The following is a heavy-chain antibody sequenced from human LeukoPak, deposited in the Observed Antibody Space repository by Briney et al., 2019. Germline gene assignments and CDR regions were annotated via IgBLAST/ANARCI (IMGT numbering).Heavy chain of an antibody. Sequence: LPGGSLRLSCAASGFTFSSYAIHWVRQAPGKGLEWVSGIGGSDGRTYYADSVKGRFTISRDNAKNSLYLQMNSLRAEDTAVYYCARDSTPTYYYDSSGYLADYWGQGTLVTVSS. CDR2: IGGSDGRT. CDR3: ARDSTPTYYYDSSGYLADY. J-gene: IGHJ4*02. CDR1: GFTFSSYA. D-gene: IGHD3-22*01. V-gene: IGHV3-23*01.